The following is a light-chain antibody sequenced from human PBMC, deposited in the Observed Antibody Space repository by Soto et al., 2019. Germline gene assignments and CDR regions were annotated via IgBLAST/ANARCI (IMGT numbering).Light chain of an antibody. V-gene: IGKV1-39*01. CDR2: HSS. J-gene: IGKJ5*01. CDR3: QHTYTTPIT. Sequence: DIQMTQSPSSLSASVGGRVTITCRASQSISTYLNWYQQKPGKAPKLLIYHSSTSQSGVPSRFSGSGSGTDFTLTITSLQPEDFATYYCQHTYTTPITFGPGSRLEN. CDR1: QSISTY.